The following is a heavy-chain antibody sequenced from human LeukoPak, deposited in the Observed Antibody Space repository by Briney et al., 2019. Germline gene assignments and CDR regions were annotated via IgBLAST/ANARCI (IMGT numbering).Heavy chain of an antibody. Sequence: SVKVSCKASGGTFSSYAISWVRQAPGQGLEWMGGIIPILGIANYAQKFQGRVTITADKSTSTAYMELSSLRSEDTAVYYCARKNRDSSGYNYWGQGTLITVSS. CDR2: IIPILGIA. CDR3: ARKNRDSSGYNY. D-gene: IGHD3-22*01. V-gene: IGHV1-69*10. J-gene: IGHJ4*02. CDR1: GGTFSSYA.